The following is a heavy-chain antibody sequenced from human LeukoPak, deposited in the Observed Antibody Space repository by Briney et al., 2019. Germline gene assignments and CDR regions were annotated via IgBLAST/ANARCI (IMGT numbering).Heavy chain of an antibody. Sequence: ASVKVSCKASGYTFTGYYIHWVRQAPGQGLEWMGWINPNSGGTNYAQKFQGRVTMTRDTSIRTAYMELSRLRSDDTAMYYCARYYIEGRCFDYWGQGTLVTVSS. D-gene: IGHD3-10*01. CDR3: ARYYIEGRCFDY. CDR1: GYTFTGYY. CDR2: INPNSGGT. J-gene: IGHJ4*02. V-gene: IGHV1-2*02.